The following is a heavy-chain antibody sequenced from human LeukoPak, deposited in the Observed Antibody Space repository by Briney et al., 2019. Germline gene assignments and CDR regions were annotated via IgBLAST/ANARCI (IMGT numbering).Heavy chain of an antibody. CDR3: ARDKVGRAAIGSPWFDP. D-gene: IGHD2-2*02. V-gene: IGHV3-30-3*01. CDR1: GFTFSSYA. CDR2: ISYDGSNK. Sequence: GGSLRLSCAASGFTFSSYAMHWVRQAPGKGLEWVEVISYDGSNKYYADSVKGRFTISRDNSKNTLYLQMNSLRAEDTAVYYCARDKVGRAAIGSPWFDPWGQGTLVTVSS. J-gene: IGHJ5*02.